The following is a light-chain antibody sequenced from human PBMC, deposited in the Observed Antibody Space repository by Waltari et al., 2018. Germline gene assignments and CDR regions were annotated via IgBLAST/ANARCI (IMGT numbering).Light chain of an antibody. J-gene: IGKJ4*01. Sequence: DIVMTQSPDSLAVSLGERATINCKSSQSIFYNSKNKNYLAWYQQKPGQPPKLLICWASTRESGVPDTFSGSGSGTDFSLTISSLQAEDVAVYYCQQYYNTPLTFGGGTKVEIK. CDR3: QQYYNTPLT. V-gene: IGKV4-1*01. CDR1: QSIFYNSKNKNY. CDR2: WAS.